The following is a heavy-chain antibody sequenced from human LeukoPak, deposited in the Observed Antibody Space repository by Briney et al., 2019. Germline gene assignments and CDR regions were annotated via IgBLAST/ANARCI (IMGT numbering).Heavy chain of an antibody. CDR1: GFTFSSYA. D-gene: IGHD6-13*01. V-gene: IGHV3-23*01. CDR2: IGGSGGST. J-gene: IGHJ4*02. CDR3: AKVETAAAATLRGFDY. Sequence: GGSLRLSCAASGFTFSSYAMSWVRQAPGKGLEWVSSIGGSGGSTYYADSVKGRFTISRDNSKNTQYLQMNSLRAEDTAVYYCAKVETAAAATLRGFDYWGQGTLVTVSS.